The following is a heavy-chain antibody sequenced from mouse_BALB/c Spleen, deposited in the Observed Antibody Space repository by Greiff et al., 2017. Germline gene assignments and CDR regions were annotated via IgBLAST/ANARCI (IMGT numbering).Heavy chain of an antibody. CDR3: ARGMITTGDWFAY. J-gene: IGHJ3*01. Sequence: VQLVESGAELAKPGASVKMSCKASGYTFTSYWMHWVKQRPGQGLEWIGYINPSTGYTEYNQKFKDKATLTADKSSSTAYMQLSSLTSEDSAVYYCARGMITTGDWFAYWGQGTLVTVSA. D-gene: IGHD2-4*01. CDR2: INPSTGYT. V-gene: IGHV1-7*01. CDR1: GYTFTSYW.